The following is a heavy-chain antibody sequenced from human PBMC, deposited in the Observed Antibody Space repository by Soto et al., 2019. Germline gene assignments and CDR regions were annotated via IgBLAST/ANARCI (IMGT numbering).Heavy chain of an antibody. CDR3: ARAQGFYYFFSSGYWPHYVMDF. V-gene: IGHV4-31*03. D-gene: IGHD3-22*01. CDR2: IYYSGST. J-gene: IGHJ6*04. CDR1: GGSISSGGYY. Sequence: SETLSLTCTVSGGSISSGGYYWSWIRQHPGKGLEWIGYIYYSGSTYYNPSLKSRVTISVDTSKNQFSLKLSSVTAADTAVYYCARAQGFYYFFSSGYWPHYVMDFWGKGTTVPVSS.